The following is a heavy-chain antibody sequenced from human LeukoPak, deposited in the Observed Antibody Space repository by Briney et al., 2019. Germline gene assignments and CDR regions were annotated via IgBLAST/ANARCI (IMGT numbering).Heavy chain of an antibody. V-gene: IGHV3-23*01. CDR3: AKFEADYDSSGPDY. D-gene: IGHD3-22*01. CDR1: GFTFSSYA. J-gene: IGHJ4*02. Sequence: GGSLRLSCAASGFTFSSYAMSWVRQAPGKGLEWVSAISGSGGSTYYTDSVKGRFIISRDNSKNTLYLQMNSLRAEDTAVYYCAKFEADYDSSGPDYWGQGTLVTVSS. CDR2: ISGSGGST.